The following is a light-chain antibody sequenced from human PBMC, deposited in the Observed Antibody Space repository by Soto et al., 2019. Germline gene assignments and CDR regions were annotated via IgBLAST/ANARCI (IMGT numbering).Light chain of an antibody. CDR2: GAS. CDR3: KNYNDWPPKRT. Sequence: EVVMTQSPVTLSVSPGERATLSCRASQSITTNLAWYQQKPGQAPRLLIYGASTRATGVPARFSGSGSGTQFPLTISSLQSEDFALYSCKNYNDWPPKRTFGKGTRVDFK. V-gene: IGKV3-15*01. CDR1: QSITTN. J-gene: IGKJ1*01.